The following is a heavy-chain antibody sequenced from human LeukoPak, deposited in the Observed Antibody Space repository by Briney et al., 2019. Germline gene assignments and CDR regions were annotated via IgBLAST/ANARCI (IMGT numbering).Heavy chain of an antibody. Sequence: ASVKVSCKASGYTFTSYDINWVRQATGQGLEWMGWMNPNSGNTGYAQKFQGRVTMTRNTSISTAYMELSSLRSAHTAVYYCARVKRYGSGSYCMVYWGQGTLVTVSS. CDR1: GYTFTSYD. CDR3: ARVKRYGSGSYCMVY. J-gene: IGHJ4*02. D-gene: IGHD3-10*01. CDR2: MNPNSGNT. V-gene: IGHV1-8*01.